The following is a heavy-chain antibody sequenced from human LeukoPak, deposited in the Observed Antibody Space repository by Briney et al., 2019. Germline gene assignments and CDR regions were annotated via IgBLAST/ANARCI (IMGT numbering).Heavy chain of an antibody. CDR1: GFTFSSYA. D-gene: IGHD1-26*01. CDR3: AKDQLLWEEYFQH. CDR2: ISGSGGST. V-gene: IGHV3-23*01. J-gene: IGHJ1*01. Sequence: PGGSLRLSCAASGFTFSSYAMSWVRQAPGKGLEWVSAISGSGGSTYYADSVRGRFTISRDNSKNTLYLQMNSLRAEDTAVYYSAKDQLLWEEYFQHWGQGTLVTVSS.